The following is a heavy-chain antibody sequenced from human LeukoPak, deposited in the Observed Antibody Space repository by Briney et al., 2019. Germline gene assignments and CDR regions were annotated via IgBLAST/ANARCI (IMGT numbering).Heavy chain of an antibody. Sequence: SVKVSCKASGGTFSSYAISWVRQAPGQGLEWMGGIIPIFGTANYAQKLQGRVTMTTDTSTSTAYMELRSLRSDDTAVYYCARVRSIAAAGTPGNYWGQGTLVTVSS. V-gene: IGHV1-69*05. CDR1: GGTFSSYA. CDR3: ARVRSIAAAGTPGNY. J-gene: IGHJ4*02. CDR2: IIPIFGTA. D-gene: IGHD6-13*01.